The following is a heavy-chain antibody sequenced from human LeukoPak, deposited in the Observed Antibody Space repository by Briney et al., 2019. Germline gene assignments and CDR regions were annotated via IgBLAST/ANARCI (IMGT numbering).Heavy chain of an antibody. V-gene: IGHV1-18*01. J-gene: IGHJ5*02. Sequence: ASVKVSCKAFGYTVTTYGFTWVRQAPGQGLEWMGWISPYNGNTSYSQKLQGRVTMTTDTSTSTAYMELRSLRSDDTAVYYCARERGAGWFDPWGQGTLVTVSS. CDR3: ARERGAGWFDP. CDR1: GYTVTTYG. CDR2: ISPYNGNT.